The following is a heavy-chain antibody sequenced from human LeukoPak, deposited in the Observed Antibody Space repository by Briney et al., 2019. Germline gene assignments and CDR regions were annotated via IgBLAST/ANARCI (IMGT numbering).Heavy chain of an antibody. CDR2: IDPSDSYT. V-gene: IGHV5-10-1*01. CDR3: AKSNLRGAAVAGRTGFDY. D-gene: IGHD6-19*01. Sequence: GESLKISCKGSGYSFTSYWISWVRLMPGKGLEWMGRIDPSDSYTNYSPSFQGHVTISADKSISTAYLQWSSLKASDTAMYYCAKSNLRGAAVAGRTGFDYWGQGTLVTVSS. CDR1: GYSFTSYW. J-gene: IGHJ4*02.